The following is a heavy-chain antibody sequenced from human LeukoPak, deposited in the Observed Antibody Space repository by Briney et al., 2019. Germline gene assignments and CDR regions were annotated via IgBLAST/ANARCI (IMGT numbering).Heavy chain of an antibody. CDR3: ARERYYYDSSGYYNDAFDI. Sequence: ASVKVSCKASGYTFTSYYMHWVRQAPGQGLEWMGIVNPSGGSTSYAQKFQGRVTMTRDMSTSTVYMELSSLRSEDTAVYYCARERYYYDSSGYYNDAFDIWGQGTMVTVSS. J-gene: IGHJ3*02. V-gene: IGHV1-46*01. CDR2: VNPSGGST. CDR1: GYTFTSYY. D-gene: IGHD3-22*01.